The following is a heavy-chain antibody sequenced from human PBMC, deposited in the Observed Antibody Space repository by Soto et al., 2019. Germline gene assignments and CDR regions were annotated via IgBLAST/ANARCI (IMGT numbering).Heavy chain of an antibody. V-gene: IGHV4-61*01. D-gene: IGHD3-10*01. J-gene: IGHJ4*02. CDR1: GGSVTSCSVF. CDR3: ARYLYGLSSTCYFDF. CDR2: IYDTGRT. Sequence: SETLSLTCSVSGGSVTSCSVFWSWIRQSPGKGLEWIGYIYDTGRTNYNPSLNSRVTISLDTSKNQFSLKLSSVTAADTAMYYCARYLYGLSSTCYFDFWGQGTLVTVSS.